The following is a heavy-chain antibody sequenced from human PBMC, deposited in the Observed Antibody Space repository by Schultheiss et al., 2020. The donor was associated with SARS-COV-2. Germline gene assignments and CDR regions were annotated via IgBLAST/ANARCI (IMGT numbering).Heavy chain of an antibody. CDR3: NSRSCSGGRCYDY. V-gene: IGHV3-74*01. J-gene: IGHJ4*02. D-gene: IGHD2-15*01. CDR2: INSDGSST. Sequence: GGSLRLSCAASGFTFSSYWMHWVRQAPGKGLVWVSRINSDGSSTSYADSVKGRFTISRDNAKNTLYLQMNSLKTEDTAVYYCNSRSCSGGRCYDYWGQGTLVTVSS. CDR1: GFTFSSYW.